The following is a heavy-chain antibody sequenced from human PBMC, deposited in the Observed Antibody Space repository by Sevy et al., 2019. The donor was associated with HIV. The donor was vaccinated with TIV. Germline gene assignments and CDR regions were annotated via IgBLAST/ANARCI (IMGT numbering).Heavy chain of an antibody. CDR1: GDSVSSNNAA. D-gene: IGHD6-6*01. Sequence: SQTLSLTCAISGDSVSSNNAAWNWIRQSPSRGLEWLGRTYYRSKWYNNYAVSVQSRITINPDTSKNQFSLHLNSVTPEDTAVYYCLRGSYGSSIVWSQGTAVTVSS. CDR2: TYYRSKWYN. V-gene: IGHV6-1*01. J-gene: IGHJ6*02. CDR3: LRGSYGSSIV.